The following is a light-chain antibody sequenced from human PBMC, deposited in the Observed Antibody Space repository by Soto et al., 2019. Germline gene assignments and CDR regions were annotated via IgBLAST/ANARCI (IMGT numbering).Light chain of an antibody. J-gene: IGKJ1*01. V-gene: IGKV1-5*03. CDR2: KAS. CDR1: QSISSW. CDR3: QQYNSYSPWT. Sequence: DIQMTQSPSTLSGSVGDRFTITCRASQSISSWLAWYQQKPGKAPKLLIYKASSLESGVPSRFSGSGSGTEFTLTISSLQPDDFATYYCQQYNSYSPWTFGQGTKVDIK.